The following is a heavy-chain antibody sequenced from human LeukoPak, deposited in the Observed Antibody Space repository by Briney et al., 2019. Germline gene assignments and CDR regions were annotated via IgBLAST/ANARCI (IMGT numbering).Heavy chain of an antibody. CDR1: GFTFSSYS. Sequence: GGSLRLSCAASGFTFSSYSMTWVRQAPGKGLEWVANIKEDGSREYYVDSVKGRFTISRDNAKNSLYLQMDSLTAEDTAVYYCARDSPGYGAYVSWGQGTLVSVSS. CDR3: ARDSPGYGAYVS. J-gene: IGHJ1*01. V-gene: IGHV3-7*01. CDR2: IKEDGSRE. D-gene: IGHD5-12*01.